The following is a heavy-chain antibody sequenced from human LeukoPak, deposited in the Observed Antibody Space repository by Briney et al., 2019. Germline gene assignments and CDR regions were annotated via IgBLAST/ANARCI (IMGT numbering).Heavy chain of an antibody. CDR2: IYYSGTT. Sequence: SETLTLTCSVSGGSISPYYWSWIRQPPGKGLEWIGYIYYSGTTNYNPSLQSRVTISVATSKNQFSLKLSSVTAADTAVYYCARDRGSSGWYDYWGQGTLVTVSS. V-gene: IGHV4-59*01. CDR3: ARDRGSSGWYDY. CDR1: GGSISPYY. D-gene: IGHD6-19*01. J-gene: IGHJ4*02.